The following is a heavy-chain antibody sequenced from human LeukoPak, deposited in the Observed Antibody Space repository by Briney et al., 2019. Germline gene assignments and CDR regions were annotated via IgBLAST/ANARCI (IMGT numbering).Heavy chain of an antibody. D-gene: IGHD5-18*01. CDR3: ASGGVTVYSYGPDY. CDR2: IIPEFDEA. J-gene: IGHJ4*02. Sequence: ASVKVSCKASGGILSMWSISWVRQAPGQGLEWVGTIIPEFDEAHYAQKLQGRVTISADDSATAAYMELRSLRSDDTAVYYCASGGVTVYSYGPDYWGQGTLVAVSS. V-gene: IGHV1-69*13. CDR1: GGILSMWS.